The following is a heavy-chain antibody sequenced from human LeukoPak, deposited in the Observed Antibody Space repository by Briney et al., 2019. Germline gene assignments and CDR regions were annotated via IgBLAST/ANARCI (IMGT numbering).Heavy chain of an antibody. D-gene: IGHD1-1*01. CDR3: AKDVPTAYFDY. J-gene: IGHJ4*02. Sequence: PGRSLRLSCAASGFTFSHHGVHWVRQAPGKGLEWVAFIRSDGNIKYYADSVKGRFTISRDNSKNTLHLQMNSLRAEDTAVYYCAKDVPTAYFDYWGQGTLVTASS. CDR1: GFTFSHHG. V-gene: IGHV3-30*02. CDR2: IRSDGNIK.